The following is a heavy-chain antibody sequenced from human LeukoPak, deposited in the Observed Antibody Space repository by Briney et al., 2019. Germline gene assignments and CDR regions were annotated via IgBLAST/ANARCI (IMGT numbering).Heavy chain of an antibody. CDR3: AKDDCSSTSCALYDAFDI. CDR1: GFTFSSYG. D-gene: IGHD2-2*01. CDR2: IRYDGSNK. J-gene: IGHJ3*02. V-gene: IGHV3-30*02. Sequence: PGGSLRLSCAASGFTFSSYGMHWVRQAPGRGGEGVAFIRYDGSNKYYADSVKGRFTISRDNSKNTVYLQMNSLRAEDTAVYYCAKDDCSSTSCALYDAFDIWGQGTMVTVSS.